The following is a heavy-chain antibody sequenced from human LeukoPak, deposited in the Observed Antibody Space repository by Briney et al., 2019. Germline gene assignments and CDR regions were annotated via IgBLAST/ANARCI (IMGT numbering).Heavy chain of an antibody. D-gene: IGHD6-13*01. CDR3: ARDYERIAAAGTSYFDL. CDR1: GYSFTNYG. CDR2: ISAYNGNT. Sequence: ASVKVSCMASGYSFTNYGISWVRQAPGQGLEWMGWISAYNGNTTYTQKLQGRVTMTTDASTSTAYMELRNLRSDDTAVYYCARDYERIAAAGTSYFDLWGRGTLVTVSS. V-gene: IGHV1-18*01. J-gene: IGHJ2*01.